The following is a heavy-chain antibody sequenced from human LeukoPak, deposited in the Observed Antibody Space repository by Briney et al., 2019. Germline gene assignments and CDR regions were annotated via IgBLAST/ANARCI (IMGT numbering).Heavy chain of an antibody. D-gene: IGHD6-13*01. CDR2: IYHSGST. J-gene: IGHJ4*02. Sequence: SETLSLTCTVSGYSISSGYYWGWIRQPPGKGLEWIGSIYHSGSTYYNPSLKSRVTISVDTSKNQFSLKLSSVTAADTAVYYCARHSPWGSSWPSDYWGQGTLVTVSS. V-gene: IGHV4-38-2*02. CDR1: GYSISSGYY. CDR3: ARHSPWGSSWPSDY.